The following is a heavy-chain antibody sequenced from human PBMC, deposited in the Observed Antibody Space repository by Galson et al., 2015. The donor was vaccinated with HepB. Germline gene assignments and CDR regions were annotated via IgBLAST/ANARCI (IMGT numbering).Heavy chain of an antibody. D-gene: IGHD1-26*01. V-gene: IGHV3-74*01. J-gene: IGHJ4*02. Sequence: SLRLSCAASGFTFSSYWMHWVRQAPGKGLVWVSRINGDGRSTSYADSVKGRFTISRDNAKNTLYLQMNSLRAEDTAVYYCARDRGGEVLWWGQGTPVTVSS. CDR3: ARDRGGEVLW. CDR2: INGDGRST. CDR1: GFTFSSYW.